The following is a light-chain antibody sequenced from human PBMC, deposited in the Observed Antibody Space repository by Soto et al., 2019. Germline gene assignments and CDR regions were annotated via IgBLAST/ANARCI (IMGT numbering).Light chain of an antibody. CDR2: RAS. CDR1: QSVRSN. J-gene: IGKJ1*01. V-gene: IGKV3-15*01. Sequence: EIVMTQSPATLSVSPGERATLSCRTSQSVRSNLAWYQQKPGQAPRLLIYRASTRATGIPARFSGSGSGTEFTLTISSLQSEDFVVYYCQQYNNWPRTFGQGTKVEIK. CDR3: QQYNNWPRT.